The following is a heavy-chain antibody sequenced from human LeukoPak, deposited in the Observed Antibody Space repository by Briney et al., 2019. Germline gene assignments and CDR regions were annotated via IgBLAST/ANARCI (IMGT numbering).Heavy chain of an antibody. D-gene: IGHD6-13*01. J-gene: IGHJ4*02. V-gene: IGHV3-23*01. CDR2: ISGSGGST. CDR1: GFTFSSYA. Sequence: GGSLRLSCAASGFTFSSYAMSWVRQAPGKGLEWVSAISGSGGSTYYADSVKGRFTISRDNSKNTLCLQMNSLRAEDTAVYYRAKGSRSWYTRGGSNLDYWGQGTLVTVSS. CDR3: AKGSRSWYTRGGSNLDY.